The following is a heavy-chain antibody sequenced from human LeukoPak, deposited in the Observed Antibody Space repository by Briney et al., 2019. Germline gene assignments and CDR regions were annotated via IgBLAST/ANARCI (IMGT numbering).Heavy chain of an antibody. D-gene: IGHD1-26*01. J-gene: IGHJ4*02. CDR3: ASCKSGSFSSFDY. CDR1: GGTFKNYA. Sequence: SVKVSCKASGGTFKNYAISWVRQAPGQGLEWMGGIIPIFGTANYAQKFQGRVTITADESTSTAYMELSSLRSEDTAVYYCASCKSGSFSSFDYWGQGTLVTVSS. CDR2: IIPIFGTA. V-gene: IGHV1-69*13.